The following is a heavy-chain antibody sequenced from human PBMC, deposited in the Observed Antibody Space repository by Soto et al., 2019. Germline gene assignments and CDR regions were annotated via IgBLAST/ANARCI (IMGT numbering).Heavy chain of an antibody. CDR1: GGSLSSDNFF. CDR2: IYHTGAA. D-gene: IGHD1-26*01. V-gene: IGHV4-31*03. Sequence: QVQLQESGPGLVKPSQTLSVTCTVSGGSLSSDNFFWSWVRQHPETGLEWVGYIYHTGAAYYNPSLKSRLTISLDTSKTRFSRSLISVTAADTAVYYCAREVISPATSDAFDIWGQGTMVTVSS. CDR3: AREVISPATSDAFDI. J-gene: IGHJ3*02.